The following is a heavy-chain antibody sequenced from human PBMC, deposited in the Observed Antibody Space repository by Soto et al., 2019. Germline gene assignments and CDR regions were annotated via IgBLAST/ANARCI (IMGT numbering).Heavy chain of an antibody. D-gene: IGHD2-15*01. CDR1: GVSVSSNSY. CDR2: TYYRGGT. CDR3: ARDLGQGNTPAHNYSDF. J-gene: IGHJ4*02. V-gene: IGHV4-61*01. Sequence: QVQLQESGPGLVKPSETLSLTCSVSGVSVSSNSYWSWIRQPPGKGLEWIGYTYYRGGTKYSPSLTSRVNNSVDTSKNQFSLRLSPVTATDPAVYYCARDLGQGNTPAHNYSDFWGQGILCTVAS.